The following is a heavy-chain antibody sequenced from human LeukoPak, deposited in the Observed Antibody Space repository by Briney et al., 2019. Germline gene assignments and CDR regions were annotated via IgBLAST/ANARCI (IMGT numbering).Heavy chain of an antibody. D-gene: IGHD3-22*01. CDR3: ARGDYGTSGYYDF. CDR2: INGRGSTV. V-gene: IGHV3-48*03. J-gene: IGHJ4*02. CDR1: GVTFSNYE. Sequence: PGGSLRLSCAASGVTFSNYEMNWVRQAPGKGLEWISYINGRGSTVNYADSVKGRFTISRDNAKNSLYLQMYSLRAEDTAVYYCARGDYGTSGYYDFWGQGTLVTVSS.